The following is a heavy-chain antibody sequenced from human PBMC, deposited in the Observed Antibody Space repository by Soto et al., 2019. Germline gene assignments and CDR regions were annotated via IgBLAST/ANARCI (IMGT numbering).Heavy chain of an antibody. CDR1: GFTFSKYA. D-gene: IGHD3-22*01. Sequence: PGGSLRLSCAASGFTFSKYAMTWARQAPGKGLEWVSAISYNGGGTYYVDSVKGRFTVSRDNSKNTLYLQMHSLRAEDTAVYFCVRDQDSRGYSVFNLWGQGTQVTVSS. V-gene: IGHV3-23*01. CDR3: VRDQDSRGYSVFNL. CDR2: ISYNGGGT. J-gene: IGHJ5*02.